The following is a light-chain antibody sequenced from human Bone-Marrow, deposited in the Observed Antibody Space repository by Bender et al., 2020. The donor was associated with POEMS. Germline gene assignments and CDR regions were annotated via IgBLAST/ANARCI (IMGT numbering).Light chain of an antibody. CDR3: CSYRRTNTL. V-gene: IGLV1-40*01. Sequence: QSVLTQPPSVSGAPGQRVTISCTGSSSNTGSGYDINWYQHLPGTAPKLLIYGYNNRPSGVSDRFSGSQSGNTASLTISGLRAEDEADYYCCSYRRTNTLFGGGTKLTVL. J-gene: IGLJ3*02. CDR2: GYN. CDR1: SSNTGSGYD.